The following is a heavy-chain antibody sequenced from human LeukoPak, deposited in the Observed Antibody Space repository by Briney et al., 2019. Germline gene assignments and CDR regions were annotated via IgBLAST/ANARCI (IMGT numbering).Heavy chain of an antibody. CDR1: GGSVSSGSYY. Sequence: SETLSLTCTVSGGSVSSGSYYWSWIRPPPGKGLEWIGYIYYSGSTNYNPSLKSRVTISVDTSKNQFSLKLSSVTAADTDVCYCARAGGRAVAGLFDYWGQGTLVTVSS. CDR3: ARAGGRAVAGLFDY. J-gene: IGHJ4*02. D-gene: IGHD6-19*01. CDR2: IYYSGST. V-gene: IGHV4-61*01.